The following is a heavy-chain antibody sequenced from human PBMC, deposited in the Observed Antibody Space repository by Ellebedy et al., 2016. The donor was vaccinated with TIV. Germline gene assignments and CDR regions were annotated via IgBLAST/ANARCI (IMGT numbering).Heavy chain of an antibody. V-gene: IGHV6-1*01. CDR1: GDSVSSNSAA. Sequence: SQTLSLTCAISGDSVSSNSAAWNLIRQSPSRGLEWLGRTYYRSKWYNDYAVSVKSRITINPDTSKNQFSLQLNSVTPEDTAVYYCALSPRAGNNWFDPWGQGTLVTVSS. J-gene: IGHJ5*02. CDR2: TYYRSKWYN. CDR3: ALSPRAGNNWFDP. D-gene: IGHD6-19*01.